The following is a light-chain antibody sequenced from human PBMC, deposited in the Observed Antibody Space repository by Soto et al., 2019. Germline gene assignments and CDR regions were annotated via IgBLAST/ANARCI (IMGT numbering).Light chain of an antibody. CDR3: QQYDTSPRT. CDR1: QSVSSNY. V-gene: IGKV3-20*01. J-gene: IGKJ1*01. Sequence: EVMLTQSPGTLSLSPGERATLSCRASQSVSSNYLAWYQHKYGQAPRLLIYGASNRATGIPDRFSGSGSGTDFTLTIRRLEPEDFAVYYGQQYDTSPRTFGQATKVEFK. CDR2: GAS.